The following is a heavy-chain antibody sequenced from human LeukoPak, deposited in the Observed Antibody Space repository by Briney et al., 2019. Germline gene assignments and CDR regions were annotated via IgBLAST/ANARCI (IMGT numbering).Heavy chain of an antibody. CDR3: ARDPGAAAGTRYYYYMDV. D-gene: IGHD6-13*01. CDR1: GGTFSSYA. J-gene: IGHJ6*03. CDR2: IIPISGTA. Sequence: SVKVSCKASGGTFSSYAISWVRQAPGQGLEWMGGIIPISGTANYAQKFQGRVTITADESTSTAYMELSSLRSEDTAVYYCARDPGAAAGTRYYYYMDVWGKGTTVTVSS. V-gene: IGHV1-69*13.